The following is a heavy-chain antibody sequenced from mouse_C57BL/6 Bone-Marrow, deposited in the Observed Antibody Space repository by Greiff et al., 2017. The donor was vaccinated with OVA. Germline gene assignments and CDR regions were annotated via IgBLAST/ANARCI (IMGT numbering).Heavy chain of an antibody. CDR2: IYPRSGNT. CDR3: AREEDYYYGSSGAY. CDR1: GYTFTSYG. J-gene: IGHJ3*01. Sequence: VQLQQSGAELARPGASVKLSCKASGYTFTSYGISWVKQRTGQGLEWIGEIYPRSGNTYYNEKFKGKATLTADKSSSTAYMELRSLTSEDSAVYFCAREEDYYYGSSGAYWGQGTLVTVSA. D-gene: IGHD1-1*01. V-gene: IGHV1-81*01.